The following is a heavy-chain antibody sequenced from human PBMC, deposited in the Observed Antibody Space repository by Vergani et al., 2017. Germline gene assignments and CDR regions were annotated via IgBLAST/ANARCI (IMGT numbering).Heavy chain of an antibody. Sequence: EVQLVESGGGLVQPGGSLRLSCAASGFTFSSYWMSWVRQAPVKGLEWVANIKQDGSEKYYVDSVKGRFTISRDNAKNSLYLQMNSLRAEDTAVYYCARRXSILTGYYRGWFDYWGQGTLVTVSS. CDR1: GFTFSSYW. J-gene: IGHJ4*02. D-gene: IGHD3-9*01. CDR2: IKQDGSEK. CDR3: ARRXSILTGYYRGWFDY. V-gene: IGHV3-7*01.